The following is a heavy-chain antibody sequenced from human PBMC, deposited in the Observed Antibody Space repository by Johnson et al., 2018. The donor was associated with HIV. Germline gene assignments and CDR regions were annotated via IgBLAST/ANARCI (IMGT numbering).Heavy chain of an antibody. CDR3: ARESANSGRYSGAFDF. CDR2: IYSGGTT. Sequence: VQLVESGGGLIQPGGSLRLSCAASGFTVSSNYMSWVRQAPGTGLEWVSVIYSGGTTYYADSVKGRFTISRDNSKNTLYLQMNSLRAEDTAVYYCARESANSGRYSGAFDFWGQGTMVTVSS. J-gene: IGHJ3*01. D-gene: IGHD1-26*01. CDR1: GFTVSSNY. V-gene: IGHV3-53*01.